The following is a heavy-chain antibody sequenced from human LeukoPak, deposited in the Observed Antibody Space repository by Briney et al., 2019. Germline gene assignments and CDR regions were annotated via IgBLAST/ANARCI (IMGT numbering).Heavy chain of an antibody. CDR2: INPNSGGA. Sequence: ASVKVSCKASGYTFTGDYLHWVRQAPGQGLEWMGRINPNSGGANYAQNFQGRVTMTRDTSISTAHMELSRLRSDDTAVYYCAKVGWGYSYGSGGNWGQGTLVTVSS. J-gene: IGHJ4*02. CDR1: GYTFTGDY. V-gene: IGHV1-2*06. CDR3: AKVGWGYSYGSGGN. D-gene: IGHD5-18*01.